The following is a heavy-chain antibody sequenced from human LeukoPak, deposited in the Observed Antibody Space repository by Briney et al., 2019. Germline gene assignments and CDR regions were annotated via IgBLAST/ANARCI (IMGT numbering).Heavy chain of an antibody. V-gene: IGHV3-48*04. CDR2: ISSTSTVI. D-gene: IGHD2-2*01. J-gene: IGHJ4*02. CDR1: GSTFSSHT. CDR3: ARNLPAADY. Sequence: GGSLRPSFAASGSTFSSHTMNWVRQAPGKGLEWVSYISSTSTVIYYADSVKGRFTISRDNAKNSLYLQMNSLRAEDTAVYYCARNLPAADYWGRGTLVTVSS.